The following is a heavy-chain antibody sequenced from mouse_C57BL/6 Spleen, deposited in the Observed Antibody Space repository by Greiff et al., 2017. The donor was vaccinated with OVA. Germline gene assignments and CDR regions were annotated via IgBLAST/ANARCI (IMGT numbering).Heavy chain of an antibody. D-gene: IGHD1-1*01. CDR1: GYTFTDYY. J-gene: IGHJ1*03. Sequence: EVQLQQSGPELVKPGASVKISCKASGYTFTDYYMNWVKQSHGKSLEWIGDINPNNGGTSYNQKFKGKATLTVDKSSSTAYMELRSLTSEDSAVYYCARSPYYYGSSFDVWGTGTTVTVSS. CDR3: ARSPYYYGSSFDV. CDR2: INPNNGGT. V-gene: IGHV1-26*01.